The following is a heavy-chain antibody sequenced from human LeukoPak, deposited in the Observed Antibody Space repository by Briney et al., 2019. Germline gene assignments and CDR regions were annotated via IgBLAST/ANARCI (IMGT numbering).Heavy chain of an antibody. V-gene: IGHV4-30-4*01. CDR2: IYYSGST. CDR1: GGSISSGDYY. CDR3: ARDPITLVRVRVVSGMYV. Sequence: PSQTLSLTCTVSGGSISSGDYYWRWIRQPPGKGLEWIEYIYYSGSTYYNPSLKSRVTISVDTSKNQFSLKLSSVTAADTAVYYCARDPITLVRVRVVSGMYVWVKGTTVGVSS. J-gene: IGHJ6*04. D-gene: IGHD3-10*01.